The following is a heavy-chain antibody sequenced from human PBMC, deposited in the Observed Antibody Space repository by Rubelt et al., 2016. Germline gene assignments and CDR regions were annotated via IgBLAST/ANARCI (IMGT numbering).Heavy chain of an antibody. V-gene: IGHV4-59*12. J-gene: IGHJ4*02. D-gene: IGHD1-14*01. Sequence: QVQLQESGPGLVKPSETLSLTCTVSGGSINYYFWSWIRQSPGKVLDWIGYVSYTGRTNYNPSLKSRGTISRDTSKKQFSRKLNAVTAADTAVYYCARGIAGRASNHHFDSWGQGTLVTVSS. CDR1: GGSINYYF. CDR3: ARGIAGRASNHHFDS. CDR2: VSYTGRT.